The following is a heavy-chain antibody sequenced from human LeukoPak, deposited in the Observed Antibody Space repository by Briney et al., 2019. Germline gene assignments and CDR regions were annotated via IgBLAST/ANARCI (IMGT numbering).Heavy chain of an antibody. CDR3: AKGGWQPFDY. D-gene: IGHD6-13*01. Sequence: GGSLRLSCAASGFTFSSYGMHWVRQAPGKGLEWVAFIRYDGSNKYYADFVKGRFTISRDNSKNMLYLQMNSLRAEDTAVYYCAKGGWQPFDYWGQGTLVTVSS. J-gene: IGHJ4*02. CDR1: GFTFSSYG. V-gene: IGHV3-30*02. CDR2: IRYDGSNK.